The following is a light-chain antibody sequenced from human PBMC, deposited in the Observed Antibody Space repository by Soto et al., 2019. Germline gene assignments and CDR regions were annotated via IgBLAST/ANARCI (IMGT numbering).Light chain of an antibody. V-gene: IGKV1-27*01. Sequence: DIPMTQSPSSLSAYVGDSVTITCRASQGISSSLAWYQQKPGNAPKLLIYAASTLQSVVPSRFSGSGSGTDFTLTISSLQPEDFATYYFEKYDSVPWTFGPGTKLEIK. J-gene: IGKJ3*01. CDR2: AAS. CDR1: QGISSS. CDR3: EKYDSVPWT.